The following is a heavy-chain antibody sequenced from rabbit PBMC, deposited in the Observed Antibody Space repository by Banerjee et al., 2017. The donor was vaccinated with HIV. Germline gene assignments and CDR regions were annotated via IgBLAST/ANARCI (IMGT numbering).Heavy chain of an antibody. Sequence: QEQMVESGGDLVKPEGSLTITCTASGFSFSNKYATCWVRQAPGKGLEWIACIYAGSNDKTYYASWVNGRFTISRSTSLNTVALQMTSLTAADTATYFCARDLAGVTGWNFNLWGQGTLVTVS. J-gene: IGHJ4*01. CDR3: ARDLAGVTGWNFNL. CDR1: GFSFSNKYA. D-gene: IGHD4-1*01. V-gene: IGHV1S45*01. CDR2: IYAGSNDKT.